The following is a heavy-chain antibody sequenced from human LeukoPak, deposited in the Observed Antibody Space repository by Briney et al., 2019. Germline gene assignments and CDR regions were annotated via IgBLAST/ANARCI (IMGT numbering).Heavy chain of an antibody. D-gene: IGHD3-3*01. CDR3: ARAISLFGVVITDDAFDI. J-gene: IGHJ3*02. Sequence: KPSETLSLTCAVYGGPFSSYYWTWIRQSPGKGLEWIGEINHNKTTNYNPSLTSRVTISVDTSKNQFSLKLTSVTAADTAVYYCARAISLFGVVITDDAFDIWGQGTMVTVSS. V-gene: IGHV4-34*01. CDR2: INHNKTT. CDR1: GGPFSSYY.